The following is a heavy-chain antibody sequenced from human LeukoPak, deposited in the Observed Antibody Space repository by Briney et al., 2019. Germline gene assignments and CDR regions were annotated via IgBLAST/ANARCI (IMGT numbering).Heavy chain of an antibody. V-gene: IGHV4-39*07. CDR1: GGSISRSDYF. J-gene: IGHJ4*02. Sequence: PSETLSLTCTVSGGSISRSDYFWAWIRQPPGKGLEWIGSIYYSGSTYYYPSLKSRVTISVDTSKNQFSLKLSSVTAADTAVYYCARDRARSFLPDYWGQGTLVTVSS. D-gene: IGHD3-10*01. CDR3: ARDRARSFLPDY. CDR2: IYYSGST.